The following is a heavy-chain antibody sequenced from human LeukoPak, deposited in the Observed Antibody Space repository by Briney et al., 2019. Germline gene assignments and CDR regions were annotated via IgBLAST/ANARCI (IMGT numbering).Heavy chain of an antibody. Sequence: PGGSLRLSCAASGFTFSSYWMHWVRQAPGKGLEWVGFIRSKAYGGTTEYAASVKGRFTISRDDSKSIAYLQMNSLKTEDTAVYYCTRQAIVGGSYNYFDYWGQGTLVTVSS. J-gene: IGHJ4*02. V-gene: IGHV3-49*04. D-gene: IGHD1-26*01. CDR3: TRQAIVGGSYNYFDY. CDR2: IRSKAYGGTT. CDR1: GFTFSSYW.